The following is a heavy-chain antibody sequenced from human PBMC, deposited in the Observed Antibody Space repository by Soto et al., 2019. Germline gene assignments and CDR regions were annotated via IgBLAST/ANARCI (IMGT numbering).Heavy chain of an antibody. CDR2: SSSIDGAK. Sequence: GESLKISCAASGFTFSSFAMSWVRQAPGKGPEWVSASSSIDGAKYYADSVRGRFTISRDNSKNTLYLQMSSLRADDTAIYYCAHGGTPAATPKWGFDFWGQGTLVTVSS. V-gene: IGHV3-23*01. D-gene: IGHD2-2*01. J-gene: IGHJ4*02. CDR1: GFTFSSFA. CDR3: AHGGTPAATPKWGFDF.